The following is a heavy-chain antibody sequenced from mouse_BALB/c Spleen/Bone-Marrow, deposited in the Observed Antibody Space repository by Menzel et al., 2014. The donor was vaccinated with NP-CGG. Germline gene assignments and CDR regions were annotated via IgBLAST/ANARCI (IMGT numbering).Heavy chain of an antibody. J-gene: IGHJ2*01. Sequence: VQLVESGAELVRPGASVKLSCKASGYTFTTYWMHWVKQRPGQGLEWIGEINPSDGRTNYSEKFKSKATLTVDKSSNTAYMHLSSLTSEDSAVYYCARRDSSGYLFDYWGQGTTLTVSS. CDR2: INPSDGRT. CDR1: GYTFTTYW. V-gene: IGHV1S81*02. D-gene: IGHD3-2*01. CDR3: ARRDSSGYLFDY.